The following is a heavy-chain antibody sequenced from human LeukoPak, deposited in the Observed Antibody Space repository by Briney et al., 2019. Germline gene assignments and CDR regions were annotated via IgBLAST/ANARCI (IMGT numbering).Heavy chain of an antibody. CDR2: IYYSEST. CDR1: GGSISSHY. J-gene: IGHJ4*02. CDR3: ARVEYSSSFVY. V-gene: IGHV4-59*11. D-gene: IGHD6-6*01. Sequence: TSETLSLTCTVSGGSISSHYWSWIRQPPGKGLEWIGYIYYSESTNYNPTLKSRVTISVDTSKNQCSLKLSSVTAADTAVYYCARVEYSSSFVYWGQGTLVTVSS.